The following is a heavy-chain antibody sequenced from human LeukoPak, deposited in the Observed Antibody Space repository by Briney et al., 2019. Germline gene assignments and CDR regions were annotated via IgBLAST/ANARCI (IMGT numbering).Heavy chain of an antibody. CDR1: GGSIRSYH. D-gene: IGHD5-18*01. V-gene: IGHV4-59*01. Sequence: SETLSLTCTVSGGSIRSYHWSWIRQPPGKGLEWIGYIHYSGSTDYYPSLKSRVTISVDTSKNQFSLRLTSVTAADTAMYYCARGGQLNWFDPWGQGTLVTVSS. CDR2: IHYSGST. J-gene: IGHJ5*02. CDR3: ARGGQLNWFDP.